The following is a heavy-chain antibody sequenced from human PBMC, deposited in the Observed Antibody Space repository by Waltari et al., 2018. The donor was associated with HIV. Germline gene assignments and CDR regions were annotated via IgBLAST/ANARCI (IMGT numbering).Heavy chain of an antibody. CDR3: ARPYSSGWSYFDY. CDR1: GGSISSSSYY. J-gene: IGHJ4*02. Sequence: QLQLQESGPGLVKPSETLSLTCTVSGGSISSSSYYWGWIRQPPGKGLEWIGSIYYSGSTYYNPSLKSRVTISVDTSKNQFSLKRSSVTAADTAVYYCARPYSSGWSYFDYWGQGTLVTVSS. V-gene: IGHV4-39*01. CDR2: IYYSGST. D-gene: IGHD6-19*01.